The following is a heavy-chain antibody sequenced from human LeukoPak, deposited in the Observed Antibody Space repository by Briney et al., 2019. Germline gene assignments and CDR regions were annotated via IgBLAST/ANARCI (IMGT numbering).Heavy chain of an antibody. J-gene: IGHJ4*02. Sequence: GGPLRLSCAASGFTFSSYAMSWVRQAPGKGLEWVSAISGSGGSTYYADSVKGRFTISRDNSKNTLYLQMSSLRAEDTAVYYCAKAYYGGNSPTYFDYWGQGTLVTVSS. CDR2: ISGSGGST. CDR1: GFTFSSYA. D-gene: IGHD4-23*01. V-gene: IGHV3-23*01. CDR3: AKAYYGGNSPTYFDY.